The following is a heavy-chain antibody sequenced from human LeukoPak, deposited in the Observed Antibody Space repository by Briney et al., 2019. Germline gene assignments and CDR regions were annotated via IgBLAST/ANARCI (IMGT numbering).Heavy chain of an antibody. D-gene: IGHD2-2*01. Sequence: ASVKVSCKASGGTFSSYAINWVRQATGQGLEWMGWMNPNSSNTGYAQKFQGRVTITRNTSISTAYMELSSLRSEDTAVYYCARGGSSTRTGGYYFDYWGQGTLVTVSS. CDR1: GGTFSSYA. CDR2: MNPNSSNT. CDR3: ARGGSSTRTGGYYFDY. J-gene: IGHJ4*02. V-gene: IGHV1-8*03.